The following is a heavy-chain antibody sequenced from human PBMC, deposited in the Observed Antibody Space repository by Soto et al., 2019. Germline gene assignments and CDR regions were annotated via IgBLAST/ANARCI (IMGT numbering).Heavy chain of an antibody. CDR1: GFSLTNATMG. Sequence: QVTLKESGPVLVKPTETLTLTCTVSGFSLTNATMGVSWIRQPPGKALEWLTHIFSTDEISYNTSLKSRVTISQDTSKSQVVLTMTNMDPVDTATYYCVRAGDYSFYYMDVWGKGTTVIVSS. CDR2: IFSTDEI. D-gene: IGHD7-27*01. V-gene: IGHV2-26*01. J-gene: IGHJ6*03. CDR3: VRAGDYSFYYMDV.